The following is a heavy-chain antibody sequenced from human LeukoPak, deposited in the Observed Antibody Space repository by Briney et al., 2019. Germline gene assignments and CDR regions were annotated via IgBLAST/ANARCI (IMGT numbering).Heavy chain of an antibody. Sequence: GASVKVSCKASGYTYTSYGISWVRQAPGQGLEWMGWISAYNGNTKYAQKLQGRVTMTTDTSTSTAYMELRSLRSDDTAVYYCARDPESGTTYYYYYYYMDVWGKGTTVTVSS. D-gene: IGHD1-14*01. CDR3: ARDPESGTTYYYYYYYMDV. CDR2: ISAYNGNT. V-gene: IGHV1-18*01. CDR1: GYTYTSYG. J-gene: IGHJ6*03.